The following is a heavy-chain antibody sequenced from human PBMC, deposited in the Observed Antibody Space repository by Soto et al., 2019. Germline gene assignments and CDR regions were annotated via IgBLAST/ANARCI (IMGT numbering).Heavy chain of an antibody. CDR2: INYDGSQT. Sequence: PGGSLRLSCQASGFTFSSYAMPWVRQAPGKGLEWVGVINYDGSQTFYGHSVKGRFTITRDNSKNTLYLQMPNLTADDTAVYYCAKVAGVETGGTVGGLDPWGQGTLVTVSS. V-gene: IGHV3-30*18. CDR1: GFTFSSYA. J-gene: IGHJ5*02. CDR3: AKVAGVETGGTVGGLDP. D-gene: IGHD1-26*01.